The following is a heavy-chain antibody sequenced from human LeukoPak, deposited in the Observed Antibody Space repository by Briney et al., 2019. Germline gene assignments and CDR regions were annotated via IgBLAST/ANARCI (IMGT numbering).Heavy chain of an antibody. Sequence: GGSLRLSCAASGFTFSDYYMSWIRQAPGKGLEWVSYISSSGSTIYYADSVKGRFTISRDNAKNSLYLQMNSLRAEDTAVYYCAKEVGATIYDAFDIWGQGTMVTVSS. CDR3: AKEVGATIYDAFDI. J-gene: IGHJ3*02. CDR1: GFTFSDYY. V-gene: IGHV3-11*01. CDR2: ISSSGSTI. D-gene: IGHD1-26*01.